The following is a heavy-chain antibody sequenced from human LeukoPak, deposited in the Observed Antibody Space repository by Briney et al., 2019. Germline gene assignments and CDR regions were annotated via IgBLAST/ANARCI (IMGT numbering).Heavy chain of an antibody. CDR2: ISTGGSTI. V-gene: IGHV3-48*03. D-gene: IGHD2-15*01. J-gene: IGHJ4*02. Sequence: GGSLTLSCAASGFSFSSYETNSVRQPPGKGLEWVSYISTGGSTIYYAHSVTGRSTLSRDNIKNSLYLQMNSLRAEPTATYYCARSKYGGGCLFDYWGQGTLVTVSS. CDR1: GFSFSSYE. CDR3: ARSKYGGGCLFDY.